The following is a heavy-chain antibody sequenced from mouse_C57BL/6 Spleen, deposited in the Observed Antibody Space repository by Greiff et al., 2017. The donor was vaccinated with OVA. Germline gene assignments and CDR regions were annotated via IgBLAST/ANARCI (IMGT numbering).Heavy chain of an antibody. D-gene: IGHD2-3*01. Sequence: EVQVVESGGDLVKPGGSLKLSCAASGFTFSSYGMSWVRQTPDKRLEWVATISSGGSYTYYPDSVKGRFTISRDNAKNTLYLQMSSLKSEDTAIDYCARPAYDGYHFDYWGQGTTLTVSS. CDR3: ARPAYDGYHFDY. J-gene: IGHJ2*01. V-gene: IGHV5-6*01. CDR2: ISSGGSYT. CDR1: GFTFSSYG.